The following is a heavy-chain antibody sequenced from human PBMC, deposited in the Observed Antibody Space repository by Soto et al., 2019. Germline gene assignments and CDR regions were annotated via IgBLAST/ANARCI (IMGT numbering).Heavy chain of an antibody. D-gene: IGHD2-2*02. CDR2: IKQDGSEK. V-gene: IGHV3-7*01. CDR1: GFTFSNYW. CDR3: ARVAYTYGWIYDY. J-gene: IGHJ4*01. Sequence: XGSLRLSCSASGFTFSNYWMSWVRQAPGKGLQWVVNIKQDGSEKYYMDSVRGRFTVSRDNAKNSLYLQMNSLRAEDTAVYFCARVAYTYGWIYDYWGQGSLVTVSS.